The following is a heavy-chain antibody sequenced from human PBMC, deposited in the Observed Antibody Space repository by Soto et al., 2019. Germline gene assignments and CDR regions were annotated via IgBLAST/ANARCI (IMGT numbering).Heavy chain of an antibody. Sequence: TLSLTCAVYGGALSDYYWSCILQSPGKGLAWIGEIHPSGSTDYNPSLKSRVTISLDTSKNQFSLNLTSVTAADTAVYFCSRGRDQSNVGNVWGPGTTVTVSS. CDR2: IHPSGST. CDR3: SRGRDQSNVGNV. V-gene: IGHV4-34*01. J-gene: IGHJ6*02. CDR1: GGALSDYY. D-gene: IGHD1-26*01.